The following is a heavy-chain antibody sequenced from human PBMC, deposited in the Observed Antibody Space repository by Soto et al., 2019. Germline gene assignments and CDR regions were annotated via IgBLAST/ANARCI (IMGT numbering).Heavy chain of an antibody. D-gene: IGHD3-22*01. V-gene: IGHV4-59*01. Sequence: PSETLSLTCTVSGGSISSYYWSWIRQPPGKGLEWIGYIYYSGSTNYNPSLKSRVTISVDTSKNQFSLKLSSVTAADTAVYYCARGQYDSTWFDPWGQGTLVTVSS. J-gene: IGHJ5*02. CDR1: GGSISSYY. CDR3: ARGQYDSTWFDP. CDR2: IYYSGST.